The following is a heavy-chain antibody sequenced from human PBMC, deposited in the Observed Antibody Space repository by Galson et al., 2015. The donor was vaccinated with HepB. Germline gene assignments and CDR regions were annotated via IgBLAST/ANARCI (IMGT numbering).Heavy chain of an antibody. CDR1: GFTFSSYA. Sequence: SLRLSCAASGFTFSSYAMSWVRQAPGKGLEWVSAISGSGGSTYYADSVKGRFTISRDNSKNTLYLQMNSLRAEDTAVYYCAKEAGSSGWYTEYFQHWGQGTLVTVSS. V-gene: IGHV3-23*01. CDR2: ISGSGGST. CDR3: AKEAGSSGWYTEYFQH. J-gene: IGHJ1*01. D-gene: IGHD6-19*01.